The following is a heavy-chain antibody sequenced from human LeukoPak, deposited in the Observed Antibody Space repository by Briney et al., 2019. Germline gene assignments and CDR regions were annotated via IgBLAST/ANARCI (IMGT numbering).Heavy chain of an antibody. CDR1: GGSFSGKY. J-gene: IGHJ4*02. D-gene: IGHD3-10*01. CDR3: ARGGTFGEPFSRS. Sequence: SETLSLTCAVSGGSFSGKYWTWIRQPPGKGPEWIGEITYSGSIYYNPSLKSRVTISVDTSKNQFSLKLNSVTAADTAVYYCARGGTFGEPFSRSWGQGTLVTVSS. CDR2: ITYSGSI. V-gene: IGHV4-34*01.